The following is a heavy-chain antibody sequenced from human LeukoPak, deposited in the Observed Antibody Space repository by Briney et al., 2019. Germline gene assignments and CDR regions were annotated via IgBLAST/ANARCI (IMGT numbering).Heavy chain of an antibody. J-gene: IGHJ6*02. D-gene: IGHD3-10*01. Sequence: ASVKVSCKASGYTFTSYGISWVRQAPGQGLERMGWISAYNGNTNYAQKIQGRVTMITDTSTSTAYMELSSLRSEDTAVYYCAVGIITMVREYGMDVWGQGTTVTVSS. CDR1: GYTFTSYG. CDR2: ISAYNGNT. V-gene: IGHV1-18*01. CDR3: AVGIITMVREYGMDV.